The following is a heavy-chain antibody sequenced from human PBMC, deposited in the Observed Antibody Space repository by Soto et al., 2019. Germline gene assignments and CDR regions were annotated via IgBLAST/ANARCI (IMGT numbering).Heavy chain of an antibody. CDR2: ISAYSGNT. CDR1: GYTFSSFG. Sequence: SVKVSCKASGYTFSSFGINWVREAPGQGLEWMGWISAYSGNTNYAQRFQGRVTMTTDTSTTTAYMELTSLRSDDTAVYYCARPLDYYYYAMDVWGQGTTVTVSS. V-gene: IGHV1-18*01. CDR3: ARPLDYYYYAMDV. J-gene: IGHJ6*02.